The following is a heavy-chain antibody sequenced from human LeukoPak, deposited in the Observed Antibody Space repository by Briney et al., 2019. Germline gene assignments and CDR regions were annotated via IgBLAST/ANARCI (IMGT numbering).Heavy chain of an antibody. CDR3: ARGDFNDYGDYVDAFEI. V-gene: IGHV3-7*01. D-gene: IGHD4-17*01. Sequence: RGSLRLSCAASGFTFSSYWMSWVRQAPGKGLEWVANIEPDGSEKYCADSVKGRFTISRDNAKKSLYLQMNSLRAEDTAVYYCARGDFNDYGDYVDAFEIWGQGTMVTVSA. J-gene: IGHJ3*02. CDR1: GFTFSSYW. CDR2: IEPDGSEK.